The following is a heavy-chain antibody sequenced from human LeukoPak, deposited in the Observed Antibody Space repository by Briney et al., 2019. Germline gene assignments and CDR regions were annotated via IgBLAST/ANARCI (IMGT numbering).Heavy chain of an antibody. CDR1: GYTFTSYY. D-gene: IGHD5-24*01. Sequence: GASVKVSCKASGYTFTSYYMHWVRQAPGQGLEWMGIINPSGGSTSYAQKFQGRVTMTRDTSTSTVYMELSSLRSEDTAMYYCARRQPWGRDGYHGGFDYWGQGTLVTVSS. J-gene: IGHJ4*02. CDR3: ARRQPWGRDGYHGGFDY. CDR2: INPSGGST. V-gene: IGHV1-46*01.